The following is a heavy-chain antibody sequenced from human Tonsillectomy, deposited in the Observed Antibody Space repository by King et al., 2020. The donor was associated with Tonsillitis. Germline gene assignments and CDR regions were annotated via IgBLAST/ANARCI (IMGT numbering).Heavy chain of an antibody. V-gene: IGHV4-61*02. CDR3: ARESPAARGSSWNYYYYYMDV. Sequence: VQLQESGPGLVKPSQTLSLTCTVSGGSISSGSYYWSWIRQPAGKGLEWIGRIYTSGSTNYNPSLKSRVTIALDTSKNQFSLKLSSVTAADTAVYYCARESPAARGSSWNYYYYYMDVWGKGTTVTVSS. D-gene: IGHD6-13*01. CDR2: IYTSGST. J-gene: IGHJ6*03. CDR1: GGSISSGSYY.